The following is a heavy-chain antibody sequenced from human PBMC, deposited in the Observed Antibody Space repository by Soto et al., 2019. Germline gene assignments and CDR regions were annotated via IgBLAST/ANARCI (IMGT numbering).Heavy chain of an antibody. CDR1: GGTFISYS. CDR2: IIPIFGTA. Sequence: SVNVSCKSSGGTFISYSISWGRQAPGQGLEWMGGIIPIFGTANYAQKFQGRVTITADKSTSTAYMELSSLRSEDTAVYYCACGYSYGGDYYYYGMDVWGQGTTVTVSS. J-gene: IGHJ6*02. D-gene: IGHD5-18*01. V-gene: IGHV1-69*06. CDR3: ACGYSYGGDYYYYGMDV.